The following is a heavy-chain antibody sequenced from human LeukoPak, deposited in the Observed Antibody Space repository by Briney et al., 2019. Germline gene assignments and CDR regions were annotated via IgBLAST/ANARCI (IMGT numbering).Heavy chain of an antibody. V-gene: IGHV4-59*01. Sequence: SETLSLTCTVSGGSISSYYWTWIRQPPGKGLEWIGSLYYSGSTNYNPSLKSRVTISVDTSENQFSLKLSSVTAADTAVYYCARRHVEYSSSSDPYYFDYWGQGTLVTVSS. CDR1: GGSISSYY. CDR2: LYYSGST. D-gene: IGHD6-6*01. J-gene: IGHJ4*02. CDR3: ARRHVEYSSSSDPYYFDY.